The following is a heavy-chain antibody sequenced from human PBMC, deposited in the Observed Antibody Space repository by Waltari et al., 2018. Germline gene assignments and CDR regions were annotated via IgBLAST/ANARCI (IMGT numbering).Heavy chain of an antibody. CDR2: MSFDGSYN. V-gene: IGHV3-30*18. D-gene: IGHD2-21*02. CDR3: VKDRDLTWSFDY. Sequence: QVHLVESGGGMVQPGGSVTLACAASGFTFSASGMHWVRQAPGKGVGWLAVMSFDGSYNYNLDSAKGRFTISRDNSHNTLYLQRNSLRAEDTAIYYCVKDRDLTWSFDYWGQGTLVTVSS. CDR1: GFTFSASG. J-gene: IGHJ4*02.